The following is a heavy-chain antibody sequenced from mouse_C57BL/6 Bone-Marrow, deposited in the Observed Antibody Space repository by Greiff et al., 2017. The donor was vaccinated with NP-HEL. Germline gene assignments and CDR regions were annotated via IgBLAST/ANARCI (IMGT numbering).Heavy chain of an antibody. CDR3: ARFPHYGNYVYYAMDY. J-gene: IGHJ4*01. Sequence: EVQLQQSVAELVRPGASVKLSCTASGFNIKNTYMHWVKQRPEQGLEWIGRIDPANGNTKYAPKFQGKATITADTSSNTAYLQLSSLTSEDTAIYYSARFPHYGNYVYYAMDYWGQGTSVTVSS. D-gene: IGHD2-1*01. CDR1: GFNIKNTY. CDR2: IDPANGNT. V-gene: IGHV14-3*01.